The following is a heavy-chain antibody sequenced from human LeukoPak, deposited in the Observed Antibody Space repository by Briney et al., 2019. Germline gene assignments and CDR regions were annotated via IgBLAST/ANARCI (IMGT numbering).Heavy chain of an antibody. CDR3: ARLFRGDYADAFDI. Sequence: SQTLSLTCTVSGGSISSGSYYWSWIRQPAGKGLEWIGRSYATGSTNYNPSLESRITISVDTSKNQCSLRLTSVTAADTAVYYCARLFRGDYADAFDIWGQGTMVTVSS. V-gene: IGHV4-61*02. J-gene: IGHJ3*02. CDR1: GGSISSGSYY. D-gene: IGHD4-17*01. CDR2: SYATGST.